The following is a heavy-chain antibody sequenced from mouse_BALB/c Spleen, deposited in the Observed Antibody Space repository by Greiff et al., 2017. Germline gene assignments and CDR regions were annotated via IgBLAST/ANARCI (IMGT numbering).Heavy chain of an antibody. CDR1: GFTFSSFG. J-gene: IGHJ3*01. CDR2: ISSGSSTI. Sequence: EVQVVESGGGLVQPGGSRKLSCAASGFTFSSFGMHWVRQAPEKGLEWVAYISSGSSTIYYADTVKGRFTNARDNPKNTLFLQMTSVRSKDTAMYYCGRWPFAYWGQGTLVTVSA. CDR3: GRWPFAY. V-gene: IGHV5-17*02.